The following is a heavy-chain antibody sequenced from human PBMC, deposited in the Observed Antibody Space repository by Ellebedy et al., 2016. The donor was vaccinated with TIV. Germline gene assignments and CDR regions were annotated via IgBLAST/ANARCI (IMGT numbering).Heavy chain of an antibody. CDR2: IKSKTDGGTT. V-gene: IGHV3-15*07. CDR1: GFTFSNAW. J-gene: IGHJ4*02. Sequence: GESLKISCAASGFTFSNAWMNWVRQAPGKGLEWVGRIKSKTDGGTTDYAAPVKGRFTISRDDSKNTLYLQMNSLRAEDTAVYYCAKLTSANSPFDYWGQGTLVTVSS. D-gene: IGHD4-23*01. CDR3: AKLTSANSPFDY.